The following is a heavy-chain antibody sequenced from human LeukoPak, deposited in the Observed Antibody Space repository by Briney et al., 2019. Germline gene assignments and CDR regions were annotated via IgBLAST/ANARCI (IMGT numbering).Heavy chain of an antibody. CDR2: INHSGST. J-gene: IGHJ3*01. V-gene: IGHV4-34*01. CDR1: GGSFSGYY. CDR3: AKAAYYDSSGYYDF. D-gene: IGHD3-22*01. Sequence: SETLSLTCAVYGGSFSGYYWSWIRQPPEKGLEWIGEINHSGSTNYNPSLKSRVTISVDTSKNQFSLKLSPVTAADTAIYYCAKAAYYDSSGYYDFWGQGTMVTVSS.